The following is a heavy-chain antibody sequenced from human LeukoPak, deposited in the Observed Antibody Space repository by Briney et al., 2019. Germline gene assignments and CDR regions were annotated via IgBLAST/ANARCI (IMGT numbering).Heavy chain of an antibody. J-gene: IGHJ3*02. Sequence: SETLSLTCTVYGGSFSGYYWSWIRQPPGKGLEWIGEINHSGSTNYNPSLKSRVTISVDTSKNQFSLKLSSVTAADTAVYYCARETYYYDSSGYSTLDAFDIWGQGTMVTVSS. D-gene: IGHD3-22*01. CDR2: INHSGST. V-gene: IGHV4-34*01. CDR1: GGSFSGYY. CDR3: ARETYYYDSSGYSTLDAFDI.